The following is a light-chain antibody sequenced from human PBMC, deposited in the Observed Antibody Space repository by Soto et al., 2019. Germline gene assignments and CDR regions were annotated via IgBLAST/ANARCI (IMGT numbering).Light chain of an antibody. CDR1: QSISYW. CDR3: QQYSTYSIT. J-gene: IGKJ4*01. V-gene: IGKV1-5*03. CDR2: QAS. Sequence: DIQMTQSPSTLSASVGDRVTITCRASQSISYWLAWYQQKPGKAPTVLIYQASTLKSGVPSRFSGSGSGTEFTLTINSLQPDDFETYYCQQYSTYSITFGGGTKVEIK.